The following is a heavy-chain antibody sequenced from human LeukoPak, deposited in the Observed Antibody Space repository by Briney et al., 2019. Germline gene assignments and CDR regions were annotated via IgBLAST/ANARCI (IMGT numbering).Heavy chain of an antibody. CDR3: VRIWRRGAGDHFDP. J-gene: IGHJ5*02. V-gene: IGHV3-7*05. Sequence: GGSLRLSCAASGFTFSAYWMTWVRQAPGKGLEWVANVNPGGSDKYYVDSVEGRFTISRDNAKNSLFLQVNALRVEDTAVYYCVRIWRRGAGDHFDPWGQGTLVTVSS. D-gene: IGHD1-26*01. CDR1: GFTFSAYW. CDR2: VNPGGSDK.